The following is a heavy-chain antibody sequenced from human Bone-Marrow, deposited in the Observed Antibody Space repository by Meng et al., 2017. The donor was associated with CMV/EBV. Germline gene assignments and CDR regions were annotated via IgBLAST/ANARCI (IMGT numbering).Heavy chain of an antibody. CDR3: ARTGYYKESWFDP. D-gene: IGHD3-9*01. CDR2: ISSSGSTI. V-gene: IGHV3-11*04. CDR1: GFTFSDYY. J-gene: IGHJ5*02. Sequence: GESLKISCAASGFTFSDYYMSWIRQAPGKGLEWVSYISSSGSTIYYADSVKGRFTISRDNAKNSLYLQMNSLRAEDTAVYYCARTGYYKESWFDPWGQGTLVTVSS.